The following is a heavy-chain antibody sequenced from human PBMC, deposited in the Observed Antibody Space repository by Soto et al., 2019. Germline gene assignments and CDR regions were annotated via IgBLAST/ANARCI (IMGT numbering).Heavy chain of an antibody. V-gene: IGHV3-21*04. Sequence: GGSLRLSCAASGFTFSSYAMTWVRQAPGKGLGWVSSISSHGRDIFYADSVKGRFTISRDNAKDSLHLQMNSLTGEDSAVYYCARGAALAGKLDVWGQGTLVTVSS. CDR1: GFTFSSYA. CDR3: ARGAALAGKLDV. J-gene: IGHJ4*02. CDR2: ISSHGRDI. D-gene: IGHD6-19*01.